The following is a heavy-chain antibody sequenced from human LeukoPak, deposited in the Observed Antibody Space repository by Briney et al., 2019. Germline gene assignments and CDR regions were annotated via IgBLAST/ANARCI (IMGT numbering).Heavy chain of an antibody. CDR2: INPNSGGT. CDR3: ARNYGSGSDVYFDY. D-gene: IGHD3-10*01. V-gene: IGHV1-2*02. CDR1: GYIFTGYY. Sequence: ASVKVSCKAPGYIFTGYYIHWVRQAPGQGLEWMGWINPNSGGTNYALKFQGRVTMARDTPISTAYMELSRLRSDDTAIYYCARNYGSGSDVYFDYWGQGTLVTVSS. J-gene: IGHJ4*02.